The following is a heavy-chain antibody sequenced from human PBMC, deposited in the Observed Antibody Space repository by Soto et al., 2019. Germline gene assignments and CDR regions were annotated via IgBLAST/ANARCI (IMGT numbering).Heavy chain of an antibody. Sequence: QVQLQELGPGLVKPSQTLSLTCTVSGGSISSGGYYWYWIRQHPGKGLELIGYIYYSGTTYYNPSLKIRVTTSVHTSKNQFSQKLSSVTAADTAVYYCAASCVACGGFNYYGMDVWGQGTTVTVSS. CDR3: AASCVACGGFNYYGMDV. CDR1: GGSISSGGYY. CDR2: IYYSGTT. J-gene: IGHJ6*02. V-gene: IGHV4-31*03. D-gene: IGHD2-21*01.